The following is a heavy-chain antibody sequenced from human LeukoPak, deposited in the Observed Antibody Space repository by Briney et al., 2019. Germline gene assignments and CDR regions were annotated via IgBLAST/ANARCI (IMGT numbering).Heavy chain of an antibody. V-gene: IGHV4-59*01. CDR1: GGSISTYY. Sequence: SETLSLTCTVSGGSISTYYWSWIRQPPGKGLEWIGYIYYSGSANYNPSLKSRVTISVDTSKNQFSLKLSSVTAADTAVYYCARSYGSGNYFDYWGQGTLVT. D-gene: IGHD3-10*01. J-gene: IGHJ4*02. CDR3: ARSYGSGNYFDY. CDR2: IYYSGSA.